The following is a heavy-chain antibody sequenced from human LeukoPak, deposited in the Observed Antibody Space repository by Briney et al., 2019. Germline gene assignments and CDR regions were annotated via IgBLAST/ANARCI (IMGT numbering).Heavy chain of an antibody. V-gene: IGHV3-23*01. CDR1: GFTFSSYA. Sequence: PGGSLRLSCAASGFTFSSYAMSWVRQAPGRGLEWVSSISDSGSNTYYAASVKGRFTISRDNSKNTLYLQMNSLRAEDTAIYYCAKDQEIAIVNGVVDYWGQGTLVTVSS. D-gene: IGHD5-18*01. CDR3: AKDQEIAIVNGVVDY. CDR2: ISDSGSNT. J-gene: IGHJ4*02.